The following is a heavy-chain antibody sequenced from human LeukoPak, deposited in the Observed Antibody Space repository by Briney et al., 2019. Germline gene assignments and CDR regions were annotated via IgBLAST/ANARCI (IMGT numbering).Heavy chain of an antibody. D-gene: IGHD3-22*01. CDR2: ISAYNGNT. Sequence: ASVKVSCKASGYTFTSYGISWVRQAPGQGLEWMGWISAYNGNTNYAQKLQGRVTMTTDTSTSTAYMELRSLRSDDTAVYYCARDTYEDSSGYIDYFDSWGPGTLVTVSS. V-gene: IGHV1-18*01. CDR3: ARDTYEDSSGYIDYFDS. CDR1: GYTFTSYG. J-gene: IGHJ4*02.